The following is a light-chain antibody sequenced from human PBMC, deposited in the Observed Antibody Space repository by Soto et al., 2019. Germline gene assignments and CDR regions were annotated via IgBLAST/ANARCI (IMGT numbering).Light chain of an antibody. CDR2: GAS. V-gene: IGKV3D-15*01. CDR3: QLYISWPPGIT. CDR1: QSVSTN. Sequence: ETMMTQSPATLSVSPGERATISCRASQSVSTNLAWYQQKPGQPPRLLIYGASARATGIPARFSGSGSGTEFTLTISSPQSEHYAMYYCQLYISWPPGITFGGGTNVEIK. J-gene: IGKJ4*01.